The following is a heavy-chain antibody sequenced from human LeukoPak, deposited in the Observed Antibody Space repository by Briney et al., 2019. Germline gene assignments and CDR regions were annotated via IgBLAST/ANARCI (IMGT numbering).Heavy chain of an antibody. Sequence: SETLSLTCIVSGGSISSHYWSWIRQPPGKGLEWIGYIYYSGSTNYNPSLKSRVTILIDTSKNQFSLKLSSVTAADTAVYYCARIFSYYFDYWGQGTLVTVSS. V-gene: IGHV4-59*11. D-gene: IGHD2-15*01. J-gene: IGHJ4*02. CDR3: ARIFSYYFDY. CDR1: GGSISSHY. CDR2: IYYSGST.